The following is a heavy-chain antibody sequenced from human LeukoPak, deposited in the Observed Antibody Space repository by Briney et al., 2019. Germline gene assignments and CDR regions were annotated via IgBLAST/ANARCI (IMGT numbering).Heavy chain of an antibody. J-gene: IGHJ5*02. D-gene: IGHD2-15*01. CDR2: INPNSGGT. CDR3: ARDRYWCSGGSCYSGWFDP. Sequence: GASVKVSCKASGGTFRSYAINWVRQAPGQGLEWMGWINPNSGGTNYAQKFQGRVTMTRDTSISTAYMELSRLRSDDTAVYYCARDRYWCSGGSCYSGWFDPWGQGTLVTVSS. V-gene: IGHV1-2*02. CDR1: GGTFRSYA.